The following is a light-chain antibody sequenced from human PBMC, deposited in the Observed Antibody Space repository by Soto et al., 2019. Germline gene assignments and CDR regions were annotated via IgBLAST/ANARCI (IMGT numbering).Light chain of an antibody. CDR2: SNN. Sequence: QSVLTQPPSASGTPGQRVTISCSRSSSNIGSNSVSWYQQPPGTAPKLVMYSNNQWPSGVPDRFSGSKSGTSASLAISGLQSEDEADYYCAAWDGNRNGYVFGTGTNVTVL. CDR1: SSNIGSNS. V-gene: IGLV1-44*01. J-gene: IGLJ1*01. CDR3: AAWDGNRNGYV.